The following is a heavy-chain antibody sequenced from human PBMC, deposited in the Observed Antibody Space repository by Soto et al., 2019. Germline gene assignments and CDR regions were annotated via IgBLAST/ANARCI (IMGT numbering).Heavy chain of an antibody. D-gene: IGHD5-18*01. CDR2: ISTTGRYI. CDR3: AAGTDTAMEQGADY. Sequence: EVQLVESEGGLVKPGGSLRLSCAASGFTFSDHSMNWVRQAPGKGLEWVSSISTTGRYIYYADSMAGRFTISRDNAKNSLYLQINSLRGEDTAVYYCAAGTDTAMEQGADYWGQGTLVTVSS. J-gene: IGHJ4*02. V-gene: IGHV3-21*02. CDR1: GFTFSDHS.